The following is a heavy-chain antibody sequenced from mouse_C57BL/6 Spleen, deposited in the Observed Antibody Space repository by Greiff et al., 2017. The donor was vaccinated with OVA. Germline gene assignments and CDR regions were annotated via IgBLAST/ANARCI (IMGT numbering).Heavy chain of an antibody. CDR3: ARTITTVVATPFYYAMDY. CDR1: GYTFTSYW. CDR2: INPSNGGT. Sequence: QVQLQQPGTELVKPGASVKLSCKASGYTFTSYWMHWVKQRPGQGLEWIGNINPSNGGTNYNEKFKSKAKLTVDTSSSTAYMQLSSLTSEDAAVYYCARTITTVVATPFYYAMDYWGQGTSVTVSA. J-gene: IGHJ4*01. D-gene: IGHD1-1*01. V-gene: IGHV1-53*01.